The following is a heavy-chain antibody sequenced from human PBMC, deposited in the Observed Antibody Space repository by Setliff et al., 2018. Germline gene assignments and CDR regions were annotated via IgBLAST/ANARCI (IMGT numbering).Heavy chain of an antibody. CDR1: GYIFTDYY. J-gene: IGHJ4*02. CDR3: ARAPSVELVTIRTNSWFTY. Sequence: ASVKVSCKASGYIFTDYYMHWVRQAPGQELGWMGRINPNSGGTNYAQKFQGRVTLTTDTSTSTAYMELRSLTSDDLAFYYCARAPSVELVTIRTNSWFTYWGQGTLVTVSS. V-gene: IGHV1-2*06. CDR2: INPNSGGT. D-gene: IGHD5-18*01.